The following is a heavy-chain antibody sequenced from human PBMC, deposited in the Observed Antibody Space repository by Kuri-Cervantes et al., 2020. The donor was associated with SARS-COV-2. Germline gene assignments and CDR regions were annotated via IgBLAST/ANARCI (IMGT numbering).Heavy chain of an antibody. J-gene: IGHJ4*02. D-gene: IGHD3-22*01. CDR1: GFTFSSYA. CDR3: VKDSTYYYDSSGPDY. V-gene: IGHV3-64D*06. CDR2: ISSNGGST. Sequence: GGSLRLSCAASGFTFSSYAMHWVRQAPGKGLEYVSAISSNGGSTYYADSVKGRFTISRDNSKNTLYLQMSSLRAEDMAVYYCVKDSTYYYDSSGPDYWGQGTLVTVSS.